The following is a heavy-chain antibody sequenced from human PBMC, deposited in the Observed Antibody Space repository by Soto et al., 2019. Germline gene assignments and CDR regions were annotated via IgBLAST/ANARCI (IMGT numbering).Heavy chain of an antibody. Sequence: SETLSLTCAVYGGSFSGYYWSLIRQPPGKGLEWIGEINHSGSTNYNPSLNSRVTISVDTSKNQFSLKLSSVTAAATAVYYCARRRPGRGYYDSSGYYYYFDYWGQGTLVTVSS. D-gene: IGHD3-22*01. J-gene: IGHJ4*02. CDR2: INHSGST. CDR3: ARRRPGRGYYDSSGYYYYFDY. V-gene: IGHV4-34*01. CDR1: GGSFSGYY.